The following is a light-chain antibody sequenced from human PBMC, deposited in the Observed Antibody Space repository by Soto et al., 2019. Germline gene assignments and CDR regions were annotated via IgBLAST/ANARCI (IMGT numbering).Light chain of an antibody. V-gene: IGLV2-8*01. CDR2: EVS. CDR1: SSDVGGYNY. CDR3: SSYAGSNNGV. J-gene: IGLJ2*01. Sequence: SVLTQPPSASGSPGQSVTISCTGTSSDVGGYNYVSWYQQHPGKAPKLMIYEVSKRPSGVPDRFSGSKSGNTASLTVSGLQAEDEADYYCSSYAGSNNGVFGGGTKVTVL.